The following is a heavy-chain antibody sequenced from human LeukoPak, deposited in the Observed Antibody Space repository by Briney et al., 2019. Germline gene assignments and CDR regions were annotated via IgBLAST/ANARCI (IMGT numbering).Heavy chain of an antibody. V-gene: IGHV4-59*01. D-gene: IGHD2-2*01. CDR3: ASSSANWYPNYMDV. J-gene: IGHJ6*03. CDR1: GNSITSYY. CDR2: IYYSGRI. Sequence: PSETLSLTCTVSGNSITSYYWSWIRQPPGKGLEWIAYIYYSGRIKYNPSLNSRATISLDTSKNQVSLRLSAVTAADTATYYCASSSANWYPNYMDVWGKGATVTVSS.